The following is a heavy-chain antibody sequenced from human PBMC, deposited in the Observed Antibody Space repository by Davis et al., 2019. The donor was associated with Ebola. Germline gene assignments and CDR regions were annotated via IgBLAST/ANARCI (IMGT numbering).Heavy chain of an antibody. D-gene: IGHD5-12*01. V-gene: IGHV1-8*02. CDR3: AGLKVATILAYYYGMDV. CDR2: TNPHTGQV. J-gene: IGHJ6*02. Sequence: AASVKVSCKTSGYVFTTYDINWVRQATGQGLEWMGSTNPHTGQVVYAEKFQGRVTMTWNTSVSTAYMELSSLRSEDTAVYYCAGLKVATILAYYYGMDVWGQGTTVTVSS. CDR1: GYVFTTYD.